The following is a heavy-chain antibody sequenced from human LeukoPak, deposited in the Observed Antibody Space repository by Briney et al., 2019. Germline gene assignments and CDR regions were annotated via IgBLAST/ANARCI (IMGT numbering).Heavy chain of an antibody. CDR3: ARRRGLWFGESDLGY. J-gene: IGHJ4*02. D-gene: IGHD3-10*01. Sequence: SETLSLTCAVYGGSFSGYYWSWIRQPPGKGLEWIGKINHSGSTNYNPSLKSRVTISVDTSKNQFSLKLSSVTAADTAVYYCARRRGLWFGESDLGYWGQGTLVTVSS. CDR1: GGSFSGYY. V-gene: IGHV4-34*01. CDR2: INHSGST.